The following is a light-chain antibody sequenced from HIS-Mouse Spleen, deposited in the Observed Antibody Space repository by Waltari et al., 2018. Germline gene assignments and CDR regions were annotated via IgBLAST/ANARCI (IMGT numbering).Light chain of an antibody. J-gene: IGLJ2*01. CDR3: SSYTSSSTVV. CDR2: DVS. CDR1: SSHVGRYNY. V-gene: IGLV2-14*03. Sequence: QSALTQPASVSGSPGQSITISCTGPSSHVGRYNYVSWYQQHPGKAPKLMIYDVSNRPSGVSNRFSGSKSGNTASLTISGLQAEDEADYYCSSYTSSSTVVFGGGTKLTVL.